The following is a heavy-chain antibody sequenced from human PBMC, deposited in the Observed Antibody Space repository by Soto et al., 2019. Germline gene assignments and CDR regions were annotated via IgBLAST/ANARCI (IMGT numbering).Heavy chain of an antibody. CDR2: IYYSGST. V-gene: IGHV4-31*03. Sequence: QVQLQESGPGLVKPSQTLSLTCTVSGGSISSGGYYWSWIRQHPGKGLEGIGYIYYSGSTYYNPSLKSRVTISVDTSKHQFSLKLSSVTAADTAVYYCARGGDYGGNSGLHWFDPWGQGTLVTVSS. D-gene: IGHD4-17*01. CDR1: GGSISSGGYY. CDR3: ARGGDYGGNSGLHWFDP. J-gene: IGHJ5*02.